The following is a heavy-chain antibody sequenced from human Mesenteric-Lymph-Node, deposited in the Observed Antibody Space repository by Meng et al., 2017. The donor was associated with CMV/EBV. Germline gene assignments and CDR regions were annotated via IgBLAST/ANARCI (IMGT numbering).Heavy chain of an antibody. V-gene: IGHV3-53*01. J-gene: IGHJ1*01. Sequence: GGSLRLSCAASGFTVSSNYMSWVRQAPGKGLEWVSVIYSDGSTYYADSVKGRFTISRDISKNTLYLQMNSLRAEDTAIYYCAREFSAAFHHWGQGALVTVSS. D-gene: IGHD6-13*01. CDR2: IYSDGST. CDR1: GFTVSSNY. CDR3: AREFSAAFHH.